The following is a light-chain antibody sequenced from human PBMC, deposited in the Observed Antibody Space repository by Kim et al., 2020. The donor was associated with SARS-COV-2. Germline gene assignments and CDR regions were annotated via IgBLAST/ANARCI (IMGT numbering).Light chain of an antibody. CDR2: QDT. J-gene: IGLJ3*02. CDR1: RLGDKY. CDR3: QAWDSATAV. V-gene: IGLV3-1*01. Sequence: SYELTQPPSVSVSPGQTATITCSGNRLGDKYVSWYQQKPGQSPVVVIYQDTKRPSGIPERFSGSNSRNTATLTISGTPAMDEADYYCQAWDSATAVFGG.